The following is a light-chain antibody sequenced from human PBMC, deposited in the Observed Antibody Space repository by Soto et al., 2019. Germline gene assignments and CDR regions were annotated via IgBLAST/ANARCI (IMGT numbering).Light chain of an antibody. J-gene: IGKJ2*03. CDR1: QSITSY. Sequence: DIQMTQSPSSLSASVGDRVTITCRASQSITSYINWYQHRPGKAPKLLIYAASNLQYGVPSRFSASGLGTDFTLTISGLQAEDSAVYYCQQSYNIPYSFGQGTKVDIK. CDR3: QQSYNIPYS. CDR2: AAS. V-gene: IGKV1-39*01.